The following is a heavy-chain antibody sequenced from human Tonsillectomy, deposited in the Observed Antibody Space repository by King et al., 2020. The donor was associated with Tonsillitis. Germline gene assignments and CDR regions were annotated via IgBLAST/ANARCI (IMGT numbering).Heavy chain of an antibody. CDR1: GFSLSTSGVG. J-gene: IGHJ4*02. CDR2: IYWDDDK. Sequence: FTLKESGPTLVKPTQTLTLTCTFSGFSLSTSGVGVGWVRQPPGKALEWLALIYWDDDKRFSPSLQSRLTITKDTSKNQVVLTMTSMDPVDTATYYCALRIAPWGLRFLEWHHYGYFDYWGQGTLVTVSS. D-gene: IGHD3-3*01. CDR3: ALRIAPWGLRFLEWHHYGYFDY. V-gene: IGHV2-5*02.